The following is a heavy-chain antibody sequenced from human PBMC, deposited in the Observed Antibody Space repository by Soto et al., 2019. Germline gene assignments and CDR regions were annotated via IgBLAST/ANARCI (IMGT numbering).Heavy chain of an antibody. J-gene: IGHJ4*02. CDR2: IYHSGST. D-gene: IGHD2-2*01. Sequence: PSETLSLTCAVSGYSISTGFNWAWIRQPPGKGLEWIGSIYHSGSTYYNLSLKSRVTISSDASKNQISLKLSSVTAADTALYYRARDWGTGFYQLDSWGQGTLVTVPQ. V-gene: IGHV4-38-2*02. CDR3: ARDWGTGFYQLDS. CDR1: GYSISTGFN.